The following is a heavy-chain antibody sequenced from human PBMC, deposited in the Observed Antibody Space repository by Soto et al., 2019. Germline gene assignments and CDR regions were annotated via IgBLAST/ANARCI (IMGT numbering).Heavy chain of an antibody. Sequence: SETLSLTCPVSGGTISSGGYYWSWIRQHPGKGLEWIGYIYYSGSTYYNPSLKSRVTISVDTSKNQFSLKLSSVTAADTAVYYCARLIQLWPHNWFDPWGQGSLVTVSS. CDR1: GGTISSGGYY. D-gene: IGHD5-18*01. CDR3: ARLIQLWPHNWFDP. CDR2: IYYSGST. V-gene: IGHV4-31*03. J-gene: IGHJ5*02.